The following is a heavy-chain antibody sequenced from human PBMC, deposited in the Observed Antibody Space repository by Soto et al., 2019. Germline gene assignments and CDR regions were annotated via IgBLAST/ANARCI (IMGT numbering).Heavy chain of an antibody. D-gene: IGHD1-1*01. V-gene: IGHV4-4*07. Sequence: KTSETLSLTCTVSGASIIGFYCIWIRNSAFKGLEWIVRIYATGTTDYNPSLKSRVMMSVDTSKKQFSLKLRSVTAAGTAVYYCVKDGTKTLRDWFDPWGQGISVTVSS. CDR3: VKDGTKTLRDWFDP. CDR1: GASIIGFY. CDR2: IYATGTT. J-gene: IGHJ5*02.